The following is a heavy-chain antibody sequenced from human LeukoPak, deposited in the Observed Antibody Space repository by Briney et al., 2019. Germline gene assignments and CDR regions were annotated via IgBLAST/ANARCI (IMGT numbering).Heavy chain of an antibody. CDR1: GGSISSSSYY. Sequence: SETLSLTCTVSGGSISSSSYYWGWIRQPPGKGLEWIGSSYYSGSTYYNPSLKSRVTISVDTSKNQFSLKLSSVTAADTAVYYCARLDWNYSFDYWGQGTLVTVSS. J-gene: IGHJ4*02. CDR3: ARLDWNYSFDY. CDR2: SYYSGST. V-gene: IGHV4-39*01. D-gene: IGHD1-7*01.